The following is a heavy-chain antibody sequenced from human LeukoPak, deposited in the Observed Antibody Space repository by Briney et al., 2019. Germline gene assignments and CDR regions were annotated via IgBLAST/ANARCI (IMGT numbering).Heavy chain of an antibody. V-gene: IGHV3-7*04. CDR3: ARDSILRYYFDY. J-gene: IGHJ4*02. Sequence: PGGSLRLSCAASGFTFSSYWMSWVRQAPGKGLEWVANIKQDGSEEYYVDSVKGRFTVSRDNAKNSLYLQMNSLRAEDTAVYYCARDSILRYYFDYWGQGTLVTVSS. CDR1: GFTFSSYW. D-gene: IGHD3-16*02. CDR2: IKQDGSEE.